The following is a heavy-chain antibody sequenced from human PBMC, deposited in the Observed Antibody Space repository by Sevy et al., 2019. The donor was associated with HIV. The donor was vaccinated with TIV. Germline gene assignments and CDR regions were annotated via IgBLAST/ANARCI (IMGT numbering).Heavy chain of an antibody. D-gene: IGHD1-26*01. CDR1: GYSISSGYY. CDR2: IHYSGTT. Sequence: SETLSLTCSVSGYSISSGYYWGWIRQPPGEVLEWIGSIHYSGTTYYNPSLKSRVTISVNTSKNQFSQKLSSVTAADTAVYYCARDRYTVGGPHLFDYWGQGTLVTVSS. CDR3: ARDRYTVGGPHLFDY. J-gene: IGHJ4*02. V-gene: IGHV4-38-2*02.